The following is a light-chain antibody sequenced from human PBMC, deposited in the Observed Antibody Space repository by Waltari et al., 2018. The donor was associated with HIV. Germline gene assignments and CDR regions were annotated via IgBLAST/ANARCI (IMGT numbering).Light chain of an antibody. CDR2: EVS. Sequence: QSALTQPASVSGSPGQSLTISCTRTSSDVGGYKYVTWYQQHPDKAPKLMIYEVSNRPSGVSNRFSGSKSGNTASLTISGLQAEDEADYYCSSYTSSSTRVFGGGTKLTVL. V-gene: IGLV2-14*01. CDR3: SSYTSSSTRV. J-gene: IGLJ3*02. CDR1: SSDVGGYKY.